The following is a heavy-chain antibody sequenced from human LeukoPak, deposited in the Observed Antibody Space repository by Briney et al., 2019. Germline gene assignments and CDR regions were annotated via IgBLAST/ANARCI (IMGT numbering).Heavy chain of an antibody. CDR3: ARDPGYCSSTSCYTFGYYYYMDV. J-gene: IGHJ6*03. CDR1: GGSISSYY. D-gene: IGHD2-2*02. CDR2: IYYSGST. Sequence: PSETLSLTCTVSGGSISSYYWSWIRQPPGKGLEWIGYIYYSGSTNYNPSLKSRVTMSVDTSKNQFSLKLSSVTAADTAVYYCARDPGYCSSTSCYTFGYYYYMDVWGKGTTVTISS. V-gene: IGHV4-59*12.